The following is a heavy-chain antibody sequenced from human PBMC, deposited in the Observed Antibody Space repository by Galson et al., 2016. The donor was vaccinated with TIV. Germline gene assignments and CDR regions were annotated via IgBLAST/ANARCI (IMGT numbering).Heavy chain of an antibody. Sequence: SLRLSCAASGLSVSINYMTWVRQAPGKGLEWVSLISDGGKTYYSDSVKGRFTISRDNSKSTLYLQMNSLRVEDAAVYYCARDRVVDATYYYYYFGLDVWGQGTAVTVSS. CDR1: GLSVSINY. D-gene: IGHD5-12*01. J-gene: IGHJ6*02. V-gene: IGHV3-66*02. CDR2: ISDGGKT. CDR3: ARDRVVDATYYYYYFGLDV.